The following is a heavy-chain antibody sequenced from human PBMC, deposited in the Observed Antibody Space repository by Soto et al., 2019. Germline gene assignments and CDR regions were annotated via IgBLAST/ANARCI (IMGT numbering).Heavy chain of an antibody. CDR3: ARRYCSSTSCYRWRGVGAYYGMDV. D-gene: IGHD2-2*01. CDR2: IIPIFGTA. J-gene: IGHJ6*02. CDR1: GGTFSSYA. V-gene: IGHV1-69*13. Sequence: GASVKVSCKASGGTFSSYAISWVRQAPGQGLEWMGGIIPIFGTANYAQKFQGRVTITADESTSTAYMELSSLRSEDTAVYYCARRYCSSTSCYRWRGVGAYYGMDVWGQGTTVTVSS.